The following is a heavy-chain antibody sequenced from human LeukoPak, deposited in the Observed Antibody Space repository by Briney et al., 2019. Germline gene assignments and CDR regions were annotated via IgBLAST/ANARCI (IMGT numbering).Heavy chain of an antibody. D-gene: IGHD6-6*01. CDR2: INPNSGGT. CDR3: ARDSTRWGQLPGY. CDR1: GCTFTGYY. J-gene: IGHJ4*02. V-gene: IGHV1-2*02. Sequence: ASVKVSCKASGCTFTGYYMHWVRQAPGQGLEWMGWINPNSGGTNYAQKFQGRVTMTRDTSISTAYMELSRLRSDDTAVYYCARDSTRWGQLPGYWGQGTLVTVSS.